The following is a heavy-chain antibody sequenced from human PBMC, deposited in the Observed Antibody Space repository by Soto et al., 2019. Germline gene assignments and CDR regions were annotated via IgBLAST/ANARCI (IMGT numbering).Heavy chain of an antibody. D-gene: IGHD4-17*01. CDR2: ISYDGTNK. J-gene: IGHJ5*02. V-gene: IGHV3-30-3*01. Sequence: PGGSLRLSCAASGFTFSDYAMHWVRQAPGKGLEWVAVISYDGTNKYYADSVKGRFTISRDNSKNTLYLQMNSLRAEDTAVYYCAREDDYLNWFDPWGQGTLVTVSS. CDR3: AREDDYLNWFDP. CDR1: GFTFSDYA.